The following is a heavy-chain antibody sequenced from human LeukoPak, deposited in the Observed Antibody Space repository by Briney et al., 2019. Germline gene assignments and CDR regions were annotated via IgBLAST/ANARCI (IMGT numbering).Heavy chain of an antibody. V-gene: IGHV1-3*03. Sequence: GASVKVSCKTSGYTFTSYAMHWVRQAPGKRLEWMGWINAGNGNTKYSQEFQGRVTITRDTSASTAYMELSSLRSEDMAVYYCARAPFFPGTFDYWGQGTLVTVSS. CDR1: GYTFTSYA. J-gene: IGHJ4*02. CDR2: INAGNGNT. CDR3: ARAPFFPGTFDY. D-gene: IGHD1-7*01.